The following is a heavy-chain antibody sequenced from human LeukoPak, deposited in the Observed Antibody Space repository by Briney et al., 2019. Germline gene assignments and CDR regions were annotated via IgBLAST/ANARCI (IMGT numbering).Heavy chain of an antibody. V-gene: IGHV3-11*04. Sequence: PGGSLRLSCAASGFSFSDYYLRWIRQAPGKGLECVSYISNSGSTIYNADSVKGRFTISRDNAKNSLYLQMNSLRAEDTAVYYCARVRTYNWNYGTLDYWGQGTLVTVSS. CDR3: ARVRTYNWNYGTLDY. J-gene: IGHJ4*02. CDR2: ISNSGSTI. CDR1: GFSFSDYY. D-gene: IGHD1-7*01.